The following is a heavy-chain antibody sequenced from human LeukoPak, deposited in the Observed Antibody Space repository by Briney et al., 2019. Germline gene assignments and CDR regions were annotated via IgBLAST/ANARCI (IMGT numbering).Heavy chain of an antibody. CDR2: IYHSGST. D-gene: IGHD3-16*01. CDR3: AAGGYAFGY. CDR1: GGSISSNNW. Sequence: SETLSLTCAVSGGSISSNNWWNWVRQPPGKGLEWIGEIYHSGSTNYNPSLKSRVTISVDKSKNQLFLKLNSVTAADTAVYYCAAGGYAFGYWGQGTLVTVSS. J-gene: IGHJ4*02. V-gene: IGHV4-4*02.